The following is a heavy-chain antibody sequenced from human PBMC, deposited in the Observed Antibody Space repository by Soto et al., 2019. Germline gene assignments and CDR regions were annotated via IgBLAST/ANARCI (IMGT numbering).Heavy chain of an antibody. J-gene: IGHJ4*02. V-gene: IGHV3-30-3*01. D-gene: IGHD4-17*01. CDR2: ISYDGSDK. CDR3: ARDGERDYGDSFDY. Sequence: GGSLRLSCAASGFTFSSYAMHWVRQAPGKGLEWVALISYDGSDKDYAESVKGRFTISRDNAKKSLYLQMNSLRAEDTVVYYCARDGERDYGDSFDYWGQGTLVTVSS. CDR1: GFTFSSYA.